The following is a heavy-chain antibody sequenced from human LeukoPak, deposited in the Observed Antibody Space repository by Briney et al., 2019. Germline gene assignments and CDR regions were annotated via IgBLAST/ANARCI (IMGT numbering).Heavy chain of an antibody. V-gene: IGHV1-2*02. D-gene: IGHD2-2*01. CDR1: GYTFTDYY. Sequence: ASVKVSCKASGYTFTDYYIHWVRQAPGQGLEWMAWINPNSGGTYYAQNFHDRITLTRDTSISSAYMELSRLRSDDTAIYYCARANALYCSSTSCLFDYWGQGTLVTVSS. CDR3: ARANALYCSSTSCLFDY. J-gene: IGHJ4*02. CDR2: INPNSGGT.